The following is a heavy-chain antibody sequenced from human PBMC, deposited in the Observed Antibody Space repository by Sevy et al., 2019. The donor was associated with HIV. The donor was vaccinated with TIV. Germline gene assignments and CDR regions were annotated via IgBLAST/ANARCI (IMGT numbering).Heavy chain of an antibody. CDR3: ARQRASSGYFYFDS. V-gene: IGHV4-30-4*01. CDR2: IFYSGST. Sequence: SLTCTVSGGSISSGDYYWSWIRQPPGKGLEWIGYIFYSGSTYFNPSLKSRVTISLDTSKSQFSLRLSSVTAADTAVFYCARQRASSGYFYFDSWGQGTLVTVSS. J-gene: IGHJ4*02. D-gene: IGHD3-22*01. CDR1: GGSISSGDYY.